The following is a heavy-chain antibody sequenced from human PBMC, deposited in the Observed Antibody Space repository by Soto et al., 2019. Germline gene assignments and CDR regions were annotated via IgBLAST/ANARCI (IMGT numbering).Heavy chain of an antibody. V-gene: IGHV1-2*04. CDR3: ARDCSTADYYHYYMDV. CDR1: GYTFTGYY. D-gene: IGHD4-17*01. Sequence: ASVKVSCKASGYTFTGYYMHWLRQAPGQGLEWMGWINPNSGGTNYAQKFQGWVTMTRDTSISTAYMELSRLRSDDTAVYYCARDCSTADYYHYYMDVCGQGTTVTVSS. J-gene: IGHJ6*03. CDR2: INPNSGGT.